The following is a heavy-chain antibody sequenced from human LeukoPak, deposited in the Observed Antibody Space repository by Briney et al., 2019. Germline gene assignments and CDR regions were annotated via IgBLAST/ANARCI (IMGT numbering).Heavy chain of an antibody. J-gene: IGHJ4*02. D-gene: IGHD5-18*01. Sequence: GGSLRLSCAASGFTFSSYAMHWVRQAPGKGLEWVSTISGSGSSTYYADSVKGRFTISRDTSKNTVYLQMNSLRAEDTAVYYCAKDSQQLWSQKYFDYWGQGTLVTVSS. CDR3: AKDSQQLWSQKYFDY. CDR2: ISGSGSST. CDR1: GFTFSSYA. V-gene: IGHV3-23*01.